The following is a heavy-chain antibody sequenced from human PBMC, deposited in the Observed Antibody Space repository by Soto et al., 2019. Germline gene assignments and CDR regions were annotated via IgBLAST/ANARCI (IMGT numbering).Heavy chain of an antibody. Sequence: ASVKVSCKASGYTFSSYYMHWVRQAPGQGLEWMGVINPSGDSTSYAQKFQGRVTITRDTSTSTLFMELRSLRSDDTAVYYCARDANTYYYDSSGYGDAFDIWGQGTMVTVSS. D-gene: IGHD3-22*01. CDR2: INPSGDST. CDR1: GYTFSSYY. V-gene: IGHV1-46*01. J-gene: IGHJ3*02. CDR3: ARDANTYYYDSSGYGDAFDI.